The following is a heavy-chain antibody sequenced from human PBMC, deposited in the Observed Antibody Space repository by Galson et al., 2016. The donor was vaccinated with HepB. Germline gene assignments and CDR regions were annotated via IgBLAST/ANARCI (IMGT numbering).Heavy chain of an antibody. CDR3: AGAGSGNYYSKGYYYHYMDV. CDR2: INGIGGGT. V-gene: IGHV3-23*01. J-gene: IGHJ6*03. D-gene: IGHD1-26*01. Sequence: SLRLSCAASGFTFNTYAMTWVRRAPGKGLEWVSTINGIGGGTNYAASVKGRFTISRDNSKNTQYLQMNSLRGDDTAVYYCAGAGSGNYYSKGYYYHYMDVWGKGTTVTVSS. CDR1: GFTFNTYA.